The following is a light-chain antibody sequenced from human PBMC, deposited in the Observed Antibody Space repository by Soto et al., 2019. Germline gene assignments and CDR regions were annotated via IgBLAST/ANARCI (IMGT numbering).Light chain of an antibody. CDR2: AAS. J-gene: IGKJ1*01. Sequence: ESVLTQSPDTLSLFPGERATLSCRASQSVSNTYLAWYQQKPGQAPRPLISAASTRATGTPGRFRGRGSGTDFTPTISKREPEDFAIYYCQRYGSSRWTFGQGTKV. CDR1: QSVSNTY. V-gene: IGKV3-20*01. CDR3: QRYGSSRWT.